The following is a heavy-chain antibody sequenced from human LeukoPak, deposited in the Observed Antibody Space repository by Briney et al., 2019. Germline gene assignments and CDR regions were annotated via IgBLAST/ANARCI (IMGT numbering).Heavy chain of an antibody. J-gene: IGHJ4*02. Sequence: GASVKVSCKASGYTFTSYGISWVRKAPGQGLEWMGWISAYNGNTNYAQKFQDRVTMTTDTSTSTAYMELRSLRSDDTAVYYCARDGRFGELFDYWGQGTLVTVSS. CDR1: GYTFTSYG. CDR3: ARDGRFGELFDY. CDR2: ISAYNGNT. D-gene: IGHD3-10*01. V-gene: IGHV1-18*01.